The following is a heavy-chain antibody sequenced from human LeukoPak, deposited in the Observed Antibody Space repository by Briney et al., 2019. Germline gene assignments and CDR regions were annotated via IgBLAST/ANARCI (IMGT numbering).Heavy chain of an antibody. V-gene: IGHV5-51*01. J-gene: IGHJ6*02. CDR1: GYSFTSHW. CDR3: ARGVVGANDYFYGMDV. CDR2: IYPGNPET. Sequence: GESLKISCKGSGYSFTSHWIAWVRQMPGKGLEWMGIIYPGNPETRYSPSFQGQVTMSADKSIRTAYLQWSGLKASDTAIYYCARGVVGANDYFYGMDVWGQGTTVTVSS. D-gene: IGHD1-26*01.